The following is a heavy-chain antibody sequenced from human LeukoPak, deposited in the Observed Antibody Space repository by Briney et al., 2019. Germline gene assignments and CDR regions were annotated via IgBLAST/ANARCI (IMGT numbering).Heavy chain of an antibody. V-gene: IGHV2-5*02. D-gene: IGHD3-16*01. J-gene: IGHJ4*02. CDR2: IYWDDNK. Sequence: NKSGPTLVKPTQTLTLTCTFSGFALTTSGVGVAWVRQPPGKALEWLAVIYWDDNKRYSPSLKSRLTITEDTSKNQVVLTVSNMDPVDTATYYCARTLRLGAFYYFDYWGQGTLVTVSS. CDR1: GFALTTSGVG. CDR3: ARTLRLGAFYYFDY.